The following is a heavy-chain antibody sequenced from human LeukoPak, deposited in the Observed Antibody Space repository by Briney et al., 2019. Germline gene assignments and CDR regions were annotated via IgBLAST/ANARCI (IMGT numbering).Heavy chain of an antibody. V-gene: IGHV4-30-2*01. CDR1: GGSISSGGYY. CDR2: IYHSGST. D-gene: IGHD3-10*02. Sequence: PSQTLSLTCTVPGGSISSGGYYWSWIRQPPGKGLEWIGYIYHSGSTYYNPSLKSRVTISVDKSKNQFSLKLSSVTAAATAVYYCARGATPPDTMIGGAWFDPWRQGTLVTVSS. CDR3: ARGATPPDTMIGGAWFDP. J-gene: IGHJ5*02.